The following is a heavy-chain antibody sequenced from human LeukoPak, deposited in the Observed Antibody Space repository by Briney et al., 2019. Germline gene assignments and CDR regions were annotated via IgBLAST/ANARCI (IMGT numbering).Heavy chain of an antibody. CDR1: GGSISSSSYY. CDR3: ASVRLLSPYMDV. J-gene: IGHJ6*03. CDR2: IYYSGST. D-gene: IGHD2/OR15-2a*01. Sequence: SETLSLTCTVSGGSISSSSYYWGWIRQPPGKGLEWIGSIYYSGSTYYNPSLKSRVTISVDTSKNQFSLKLSSVTAADTAVYYCASVRLLSPYMDVWGKGTTVTISS. V-gene: IGHV4-39*01.